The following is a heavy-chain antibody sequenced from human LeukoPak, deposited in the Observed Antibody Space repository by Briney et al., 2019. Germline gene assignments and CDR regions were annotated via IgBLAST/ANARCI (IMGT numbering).Heavy chain of an antibody. V-gene: IGHV3-23*01. D-gene: IGHD6-25*01. J-gene: IGHJ5*02. CDR2: VTGSGGGT. CDR1: GFIFRNYA. Sequence: GGSLSPSCAASGFIFRNYAMMWVRQAPGQGLESVSSVTGSGGGTFYGDSVKGRFTNSRDNSQNTLYLQMNSLGAEDTAVYYCAKGAASALVDWFDAWGQGTLVTVSS. CDR3: AKGAASALVDWFDA.